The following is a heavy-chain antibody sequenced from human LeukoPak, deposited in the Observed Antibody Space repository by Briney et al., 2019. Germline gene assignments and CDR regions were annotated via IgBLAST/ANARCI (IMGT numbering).Heavy chain of an antibody. CDR3: ARDTGGSSWLNDAFDI. V-gene: IGHV1-2*02. D-gene: IGHD6-13*01. CDR2: INPNSGGT. J-gene: IGHJ3*02. Sequence: ASVKVSCKASGYTFTGYYMHWVRQAPGQGLEWMGWINPNSGGTNYAQKFQGRVTMTRDTSISTAYMELSRLRSDDTAVYYCARDTGGSSWLNDAFDIWGQGTMVTVSS. CDR1: GYTFTGYY.